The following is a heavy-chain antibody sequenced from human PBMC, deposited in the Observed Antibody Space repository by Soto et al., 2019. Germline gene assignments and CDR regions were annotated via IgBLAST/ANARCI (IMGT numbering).Heavy chain of an antibody. J-gene: IGHJ6*02. Sequence: QLQLQESGPGLVKPSETLSLTCTVSGGSISSSSYWGWIRQPPGKGLEWIGSIYSIGSTYYNPSLKSRVTISVDTSKNQFSLKPSSVTAADTAVYYCRRSSRYSTDVWGQGTTVTVSS. CDR1: GGSISSSSY. CDR3: RRSSRYSTDV. CDR2: IYSIGST. D-gene: IGHD6-13*01. V-gene: IGHV4-39*01.